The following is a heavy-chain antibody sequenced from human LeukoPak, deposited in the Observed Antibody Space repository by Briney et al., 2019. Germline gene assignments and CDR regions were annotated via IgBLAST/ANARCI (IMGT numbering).Heavy chain of an antibody. J-gene: IGHJ4*02. CDR2: IYHSGST. CDR1: GYSISSGYY. V-gene: IGHV4-38-2*01. D-gene: IGHD3-3*01. CDR3: ARGERTYYDFWSGSPPHY. Sequence: SETLSLTCAVSGYSISSGYYWGWIRQPPGKGLEWIGSIYHSGSTYYNPSLKSRVTISVDTSKNQFSLKLSSVTAADTAVYYCARGERTYYDFWSGSPPHYWGQGTLVTVSS.